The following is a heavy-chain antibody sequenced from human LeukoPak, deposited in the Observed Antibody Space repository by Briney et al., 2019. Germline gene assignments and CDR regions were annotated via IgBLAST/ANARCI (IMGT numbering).Heavy chain of an antibody. Sequence: PGGSLRLSCAASGFTFSSYAMHWVRQAPGKGLEWVAVISYDGSNKYYADSVKGRFTISRDNSKNTLYLQMNSLRAEDTAVYYCARPTYGDRGYWGQGTLVTVSS. J-gene: IGHJ4*02. V-gene: IGHV3-30-3*01. CDR2: ISYDGSNK. CDR3: ARPTYGDRGY. D-gene: IGHD4-17*01. CDR1: GFTFSSYA.